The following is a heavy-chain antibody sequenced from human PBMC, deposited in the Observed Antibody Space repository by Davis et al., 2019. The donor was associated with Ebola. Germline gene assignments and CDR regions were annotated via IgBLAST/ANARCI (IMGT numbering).Heavy chain of an antibody. D-gene: IGHD3-10*01. CDR1: GFTFSSYW. CDR2: ISYDGSNK. Sequence: PGGSLRLSCAASGFTFSSYWMHWVRQAPGKGLEWVAVISYDGSNKYYADSVKGRFTISRDNSKNTLYLQMNSLRAEDTAVYYCAKEGRFLDYWGQGTLVTVSS. CDR3: AKEGRFLDY. J-gene: IGHJ4*02. V-gene: IGHV3-30*18.